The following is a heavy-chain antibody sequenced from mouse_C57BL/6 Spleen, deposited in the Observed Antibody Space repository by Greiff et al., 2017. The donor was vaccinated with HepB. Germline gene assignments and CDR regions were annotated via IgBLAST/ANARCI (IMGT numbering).Heavy chain of an antibody. CDR3: ARRAGYSLDY. V-gene: IGHV1-52*01. D-gene: IGHD2-12*01. CDR1: GYTFTSYW. CDR2: IDPSDSET. Sequence: QVQLKQPGAELVRPGSSVKLSCKASGYTFTSYWMHWVQQRPIQGLEWIGNIDPSDSETHYNQKFKDKATLTVDKSSSTAYMQLSSLTSEDSAVYYCARRAGYSLDYWGQGTTLTVSS. J-gene: IGHJ2*01.